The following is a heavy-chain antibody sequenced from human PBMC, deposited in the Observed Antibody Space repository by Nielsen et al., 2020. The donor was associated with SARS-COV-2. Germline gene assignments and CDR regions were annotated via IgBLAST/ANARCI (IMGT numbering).Heavy chain of an antibody. V-gene: IGHV4-31*03. CDR2: IYYNGNT. J-gene: IGHJ2*01. D-gene: IGHD2-2*01. CDR1: GGSITNADYF. CDR3: ARRNRLASPGAHFDL. Sequence: SETLSLTCTVSGGSITNADYFWSWIRQHPGEDLEWLGSIYYNGNTYYNPSLKSRVTILVDASKSQFSLKLSSVTAADTAVYYCARRNRLASPGAHFDLWGRGTLVTVSS.